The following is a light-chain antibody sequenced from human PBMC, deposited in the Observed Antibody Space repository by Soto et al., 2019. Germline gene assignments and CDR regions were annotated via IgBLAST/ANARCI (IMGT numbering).Light chain of an antibody. CDR3: GSYSASIPLV. J-gene: IGLJ3*02. CDR1: SDDVGGYNF. CDR2: GVS. Sequence: QSVLTQPASVSGSPGQSLTISCTGSSDDVGGYNFVSWYQQHPGKAPKLLIYGVSLRPSEVSYRSSASKSGNTASLTISGLQAEDEADYYCGSYSASIPLVFGGGTKFTVL. V-gene: IGLV2-14*01.